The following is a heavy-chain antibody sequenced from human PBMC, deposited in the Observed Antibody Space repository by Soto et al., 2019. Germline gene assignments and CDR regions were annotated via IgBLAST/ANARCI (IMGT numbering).Heavy chain of an antibody. J-gene: IGHJ4*02. D-gene: IGHD1-1*01. CDR3: AKAGQLNLGRYFDY. V-gene: IGHV3-23*01. CDR2: FSRSGYST. CDR1: GFSFRTYA. Sequence: EVQLLESGGGLVQPGGSLRLSCAASGFSFRTYAMSWVRQVPGKGLEWVSTFSRSGYSTDYADSVRGRFTISKDNSKNTLYLQMSSLRAEDTAIYYCAKAGQLNLGRYFDYWGQGSLVTVSS.